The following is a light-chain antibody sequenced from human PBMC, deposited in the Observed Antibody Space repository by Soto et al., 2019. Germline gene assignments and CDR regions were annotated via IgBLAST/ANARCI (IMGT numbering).Light chain of an antibody. CDR1: QNIKKY. V-gene: IGKV1-39*01. Sequence: DIQMTQSPSALSASVGDRVNITCRASQNIKKYLNWYRQKPGKAPDLLIYTASSLQVGFPSRFSGSGSGIDFSLTITSLQPEDSAIYFCQQSFSAPLTFGGGTKVEIK. CDR2: TAS. CDR3: QQSFSAPLT. J-gene: IGKJ4*01.